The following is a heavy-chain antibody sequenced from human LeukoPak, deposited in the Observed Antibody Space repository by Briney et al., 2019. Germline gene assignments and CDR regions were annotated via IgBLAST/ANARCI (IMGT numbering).Heavy chain of an antibody. J-gene: IGHJ6*03. Sequence: ASVKVSCKASGYTFTSYDINLVRQATGQGLEWMGLMNPNSGNTGYAQKFQGRVTMTRNTSISTAYMELSSLRSEDTAVYYCARAAGGGDPATDYYYYMDVWGKGTTVTVSS. CDR1: GYTFTSYD. V-gene: IGHV1-8*01. D-gene: IGHD2-21*02. CDR2: MNPNSGNT. CDR3: ARAAGGGDPATDYYYYMDV.